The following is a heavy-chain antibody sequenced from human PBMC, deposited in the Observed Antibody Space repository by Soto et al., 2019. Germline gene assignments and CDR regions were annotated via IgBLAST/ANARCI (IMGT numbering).Heavy chain of an antibody. CDR3: ARIPAYYDILTGYWANYGMDV. D-gene: IGHD3-9*01. Sequence: SGPTLVNPTQTLTLTCTFSGFSLSTSGMCVSWIRQPPGKALEWLARIDWDDDKYYSTSLKTRLTISKDTSKNQVVLTMTNKDPVDTATYYCARIPAYYDILTGYWANYGMDVWGQGTTVTVSS. CDR2: IDWDDDK. V-gene: IGHV2-70*11. J-gene: IGHJ6*02. CDR1: GFSLSTSGMC.